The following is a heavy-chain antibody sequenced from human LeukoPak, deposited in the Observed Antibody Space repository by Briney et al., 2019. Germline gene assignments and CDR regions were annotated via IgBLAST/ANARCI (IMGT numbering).Heavy chain of an antibody. V-gene: IGHV1-2*02. CDR1: GYTFTGYY. D-gene: IGHD3-10*01. Sequence: ASVKVSCKASGYTFTGYYMHWVRQAPGQGLEWMGWINPNSGGTNYAQKFQGRVTMTRDTSISTAYMELRSLRSDDTAVYYCARFYGSGSYYKMGAFDIWGQGTMVTVSS. CDR3: ARFYGSGSYYKMGAFDI. J-gene: IGHJ3*02. CDR2: INPNSGGT.